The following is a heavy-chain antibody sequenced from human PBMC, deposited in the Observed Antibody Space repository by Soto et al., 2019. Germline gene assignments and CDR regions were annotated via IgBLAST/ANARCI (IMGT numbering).Heavy chain of an antibody. V-gene: IGHV5-51*01. D-gene: IGHD6-13*01. Sequence: PGESLKISCQCSGYTFSNFWLGCVRQLPGKGLEWMVIIYPGDHETRYSPSFHGKVTISADKSINTAYLQWNSLEASDTAFYFCARSPRSSPYFDYWGQGALVTVSS. CDR1: GYTFSNFW. CDR3: ARSPRSSPYFDY. CDR2: IYPGDHET. J-gene: IGHJ4*02.